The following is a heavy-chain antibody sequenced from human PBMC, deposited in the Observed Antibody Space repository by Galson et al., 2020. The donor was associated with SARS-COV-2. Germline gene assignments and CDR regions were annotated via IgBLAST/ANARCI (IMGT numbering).Heavy chain of an antibody. J-gene: IGHJ5*02. CDR2: TSANNRNT. CDR1: GYTFTSYG. D-gene: IGHD3-16*02. Sequence: PVPSVKVSCKASGYTFTSYGVRWVRHAPGQGLDWIGSTSANNRNTNYAQNPQGRDTMTTETSTGTAYMELRSLRSDDTAVYYCARGGIYDYVWGSYRSVWFGPWGQGTLVTVSS. V-gene: IGHV1-18*01. CDR3: ARGGIYDYVWGSYRSVWFGP.